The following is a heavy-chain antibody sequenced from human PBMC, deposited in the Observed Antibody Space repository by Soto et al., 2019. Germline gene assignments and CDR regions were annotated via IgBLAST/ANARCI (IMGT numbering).Heavy chain of an antibody. CDR1: GFTFSSYG. D-gene: IGHD3-3*01. CDR3: ASLGRIANLEWLLGVDAFDI. Sequence: QVQLVESGGGVVQPGRSLRLSCAASGFTFSSYGMHWVRQAPGKGLEWVAVIWYDGSNKYYADSVKGRFTISRDNSKNTLYLQMHSLRAEDTAVYYCASLGRIANLEWLLGVDAFDIWGQGRMVTVSS. V-gene: IGHV3-33*01. CDR2: IWYDGSNK. J-gene: IGHJ3*02.